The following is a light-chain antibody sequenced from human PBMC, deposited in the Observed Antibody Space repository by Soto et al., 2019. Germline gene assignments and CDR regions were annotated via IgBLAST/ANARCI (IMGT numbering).Light chain of an antibody. CDR2: GAS. V-gene: IGKV3-20*01. Sequence: EFVLTQSPGTLSLSPGERATLSCRASQSVSSSYLAWYQQKPGQAPRLLIYGASSRATGIPDRFSGSGSGTVFTLTISRLEPEDFAVYYCQQYGSSPFTFGPGTKVDIK. J-gene: IGKJ3*01. CDR3: QQYGSSPFT. CDR1: QSVSSSY.